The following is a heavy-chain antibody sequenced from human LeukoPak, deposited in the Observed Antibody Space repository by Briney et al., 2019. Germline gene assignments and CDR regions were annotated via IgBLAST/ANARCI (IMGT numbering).Heavy chain of an antibody. D-gene: IGHD1-26*01. CDR2: FGGDGTTT. Sequence: GGSLRLSCAASGFTFDHYAMHWVRHAPGKGLEWVSLFGGDGTTTYYADSVRGRFTISRDNSKNTLYLQMNSLRAEDTAVYYCARGVRGLGVYYYYYMDVWGKGTTVTVSS. CDR1: GFTFDHYA. J-gene: IGHJ6*03. V-gene: IGHV3-43*02. CDR3: ARGVRGLGVYYYYYMDV.